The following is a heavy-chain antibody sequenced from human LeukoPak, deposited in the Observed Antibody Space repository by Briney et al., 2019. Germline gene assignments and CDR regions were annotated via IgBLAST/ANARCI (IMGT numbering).Heavy chain of an antibody. CDR1: GYTLTELS. J-gene: IGHJ4*02. V-gene: IGHV1-24*01. Sequence: ASVKVSCKVSGYTLTELSMHWVRQAPGKGLEWMGGLDPEDGETIYAQKFQGRVTMTEDTSTDTAYMELSSLRSEDTAVYYCASMATITPYFDYWGQGTLVTVSS. D-gene: IGHD5-24*01. CDR3: ASMATITPYFDY. CDR2: LDPEDGET.